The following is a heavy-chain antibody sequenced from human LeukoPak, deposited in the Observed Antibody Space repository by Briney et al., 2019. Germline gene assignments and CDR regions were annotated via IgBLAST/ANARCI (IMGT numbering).Heavy chain of an antibody. V-gene: IGHV3-9*01. Sequence: PGGALLLSCAASGFPFDDYAMHWGRQPPGQGLEWVSGSGWKSDSIGYADYVKGRFTISRDNAKNSLYLQMNSLRAEDTALYYCAKDGGRWELLFDYWGQGTLVTVSS. CDR3: AKDGGRWELLFDY. CDR1: GFPFDDYA. J-gene: IGHJ4*02. D-gene: IGHD1-26*01. CDR2: SGWKSDSI.